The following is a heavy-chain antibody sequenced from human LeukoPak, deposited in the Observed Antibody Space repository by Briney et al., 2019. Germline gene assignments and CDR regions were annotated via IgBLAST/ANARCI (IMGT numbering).Heavy chain of an antibody. Sequence: SETLSLTCAVSGYSISSRYYWGSLRHPPGKGLEWIGSIYHSGSTYYNPSLESRVTISVDTSKNQFSLQLSSVTAADAAVYYCARRFVTAWYDFDYWGQGTLVTVSS. CDR2: IYHSGST. J-gene: IGHJ4*02. V-gene: IGHV4-38-2*01. D-gene: IGHD6-13*01. CDR3: ARRFVTAWYDFDY. CDR1: GYSISSRYY.